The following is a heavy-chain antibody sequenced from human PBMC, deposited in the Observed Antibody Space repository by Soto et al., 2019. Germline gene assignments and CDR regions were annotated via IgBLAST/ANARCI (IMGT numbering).Heavy chain of an antibody. V-gene: IGHV3-64*04. D-gene: IGHD2-21*02. J-gene: IGHJ4*02. Sequence: GGSLRLSCSATGFTFSDFTIHWVRQAPGKGLEFVSAISNNGSNTYYADSVRGRFTISRDNSKKTLYLQMNSLRAEDTALYYCARDYCGGDCYNFDYWGQGTLVTVSS. CDR2: ISNNGSNT. CDR3: ARDYCGGDCYNFDY. CDR1: GFTFSDFT.